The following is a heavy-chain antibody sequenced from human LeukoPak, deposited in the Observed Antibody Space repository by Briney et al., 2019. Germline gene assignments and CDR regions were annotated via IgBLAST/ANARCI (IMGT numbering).Heavy chain of an antibody. CDR2: IYYSGST. Sequence: SETLSLTCTVSGGSISSSSYYWGWIRQPPGKGLEWIGSIYYSGSTYYNPSLKSRVTISVDTSKNQFSLKLSSVTAADTAVYYCARRSVRPAGALDYWGQGTLVTLSS. J-gene: IGHJ4*02. CDR3: ARRSVRPAGALDY. CDR1: GGSISSSSYY. D-gene: IGHD1-14*01. V-gene: IGHV4-39*01.